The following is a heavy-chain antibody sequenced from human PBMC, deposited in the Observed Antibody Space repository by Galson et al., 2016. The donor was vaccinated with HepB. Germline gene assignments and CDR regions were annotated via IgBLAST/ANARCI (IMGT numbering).Heavy chain of an antibody. CDR1: GYKFTTYW. V-gene: IGHV5-10-1*01. D-gene: IGHD1-1*01. Sequence: QSGAEVKKPGESLRISCTGSGYKFTTYWITWVRQTPGKGLEWMGRIDPSDPYTNYSPSFEGHVTISADKSISTTYLQWGSLKASDTGIYFCARHGRNVEFDLWGLGTLVTVSP. CDR2: IDPSDPYT. J-gene: IGHJ3*01. CDR3: ARHGRNVEFDL.